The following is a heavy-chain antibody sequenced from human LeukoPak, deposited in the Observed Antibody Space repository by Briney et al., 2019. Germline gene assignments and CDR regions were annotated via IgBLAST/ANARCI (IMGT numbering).Heavy chain of an antibody. Sequence: GGSLRLSCATSGFTFDDYAMHWVRQAPGKGLEWVSGISWNSGSIGYADSVKGRFTISRDNAKNSLYLQMNSLSAEDTALYYCAKDFEYGGFDPWGQGTLVTVSS. V-gene: IGHV3-9*01. CDR2: ISWNSGSI. CDR1: GFTFDDYA. J-gene: IGHJ5*02. D-gene: IGHD4-23*01. CDR3: AKDFEYGGFDP.